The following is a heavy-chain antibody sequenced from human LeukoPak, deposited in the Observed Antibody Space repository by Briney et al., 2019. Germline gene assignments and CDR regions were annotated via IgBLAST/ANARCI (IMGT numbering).Heavy chain of an antibody. V-gene: IGHV4-38-2*01. CDR2: IYHSGNT. Sequence: SETLSLTCAVSGYSISSGYYWGWIRQPPGKGLEWIGSIYHSGNTYYNPSLKSRVTISVDTSKNQFSLKLSSVTAADTAVYYCARVRVAVAGPFDYWGQGTLVTVSS. CDR1: GYSISSGYY. CDR3: ARVRVAVAGPFDY. J-gene: IGHJ4*02. D-gene: IGHD6-19*01.